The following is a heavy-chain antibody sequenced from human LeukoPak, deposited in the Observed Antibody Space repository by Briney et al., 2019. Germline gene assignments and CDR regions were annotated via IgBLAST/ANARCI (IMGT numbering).Heavy chain of an antibody. J-gene: IGHJ6*02. V-gene: IGHV1-2*04. D-gene: IGHD6-13*01. Sequence: GASVKVSCKASGYTFTGYYMHWVRQAPGQGLEWMGWINPNSGGTNYAQKFQGWVTMTRDTSISTAYMELSRLRSDDTAVYYCARDLTPISSSWYPRVYGMDVWGQGTTVTVSS. CDR1: GYTFTGYY. CDR2: INPNSGGT. CDR3: ARDLTPISSSWYPRVYGMDV.